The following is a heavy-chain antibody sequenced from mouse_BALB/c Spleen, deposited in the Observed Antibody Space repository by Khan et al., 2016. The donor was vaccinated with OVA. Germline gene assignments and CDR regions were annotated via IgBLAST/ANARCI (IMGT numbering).Heavy chain of an antibody. D-gene: IGHD3-2*02. CDR2: IYPGTDNT. J-gene: IGHJ2*01. CDR3: AREEALYYFDY. Sequence: QVQLQQSGAELVRPGTSVKLSCKTSGYIFTSYWIHWVNQRSGQGLEWIARIYPGTDNTYYNENLKDKATLTADKSSSTAYMQLSSLKSEDSAVYFCAREEALYYFDYWGQGTTLTASS. CDR1: GYIFTSYW. V-gene: IGHV1-76*01.